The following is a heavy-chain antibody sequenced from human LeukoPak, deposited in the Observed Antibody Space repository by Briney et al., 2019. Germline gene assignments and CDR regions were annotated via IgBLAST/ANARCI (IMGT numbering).Heavy chain of an antibody. CDR3: ARVPYYYDSSGYYNYAFDI. J-gene: IGHJ3*02. CDR2: ISSGGSTI. D-gene: IGHD3-22*01. Sequence: GGSLRLSCAASGFTFSNYEMNWVRQAPGKGLEWVSYISSGGSTIYYADSVKVRFTISRDNAKNSLFLQMNSLRAEDTAVYYCARVPYYYDSSGYYNYAFDIWGQGTMVTVSS. CDR1: GFTFSNYE. V-gene: IGHV3-48*03.